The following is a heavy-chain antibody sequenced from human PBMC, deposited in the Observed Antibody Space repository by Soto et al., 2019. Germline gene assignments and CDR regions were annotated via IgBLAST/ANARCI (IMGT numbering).Heavy chain of an antibody. V-gene: IGHV4-34*01. CDR1: GGSFSGYY. CDR2: INHSGST. Sequence: SETLSLTCAVYGGSFSGYYWSWIRQPPGKGLEWIGEINHSGSTNYNPSLKSRVSISVDTSKNQFSLKLSSVTAADTAVYYCAKDRDNSSGWWLAEYNWFDPWGQGTLVTVSS. J-gene: IGHJ5*02. CDR3: AKDRDNSSGWWLAEYNWFDP. D-gene: IGHD6-19*01.